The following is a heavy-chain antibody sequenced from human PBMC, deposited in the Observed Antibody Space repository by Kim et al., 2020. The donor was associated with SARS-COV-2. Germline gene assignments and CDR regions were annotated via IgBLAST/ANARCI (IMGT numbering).Heavy chain of an antibody. Sequence: EQNFQGRVTMTRDTSISTVYMELSRLRSDDTAMYYCARVSRSTWDDAFDIWGQGTMVTVSS. CDR3: ARVSRSTWDDAFDI. D-gene: IGHD1-26*01. V-gene: IGHV1-2*02. J-gene: IGHJ3*02.